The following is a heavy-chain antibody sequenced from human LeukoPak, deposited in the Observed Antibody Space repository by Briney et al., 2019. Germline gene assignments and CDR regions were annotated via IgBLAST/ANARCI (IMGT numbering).Heavy chain of an antibody. CDR1: GYSFTSYW. V-gene: IGHV5-10-1*01. CDR3: ARRSRYYDSSGYALDY. J-gene: IGHJ4*02. CDR2: IDPSDSYT. Sequence: PGESLKISCKGSGYSFTSYWISWVRQMPGKGLEWMGRIDPSDSYTNYSPSFQGHVTISADKSISTAYLQWSSLKASDTAMYCCARRSRYYDSSGYALDYWGQGTLVTVSS. D-gene: IGHD3-22*01.